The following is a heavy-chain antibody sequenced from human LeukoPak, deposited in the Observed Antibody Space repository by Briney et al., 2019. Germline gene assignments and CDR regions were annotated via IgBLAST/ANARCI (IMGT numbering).Heavy chain of an antibody. V-gene: IGHV4-59*01. CDR1: GGSISSYY. CDR2: IYYSGST. J-gene: IGHJ4*02. D-gene: IGHD5-12*01. CDR3: ARVAVATRLGYFDY. Sequence: PSETLSLTCTVSGGSISSYYWSWIRQPPGKGLEWIGYIYYSGSTNYNPSLKSRVTISVDTSKNQFSLKLSSVTAADTAMYYCARVAVATRLGYFDYWGQGPWSPSPQ.